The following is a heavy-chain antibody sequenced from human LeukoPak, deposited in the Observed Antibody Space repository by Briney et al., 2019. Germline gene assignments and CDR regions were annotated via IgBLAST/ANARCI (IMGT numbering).Heavy chain of an antibody. CDR2: ISSSSSYI. D-gene: IGHD5-24*01. CDR3: ARGDGYLYYYYYGMDV. J-gene: IGHJ6*02. Sequence: PGGSLRLSCAASGFTFSSYSMNWVRQAPGKGLEWVSSISSSSSYIYYADSVKGRFTISRDNAKNTLYLQMNSLRAEDTAVYYCARGDGYLYYYYYGMDVWGQGTTVTVSS. CDR1: GFTFSSYS. V-gene: IGHV3-21*01.